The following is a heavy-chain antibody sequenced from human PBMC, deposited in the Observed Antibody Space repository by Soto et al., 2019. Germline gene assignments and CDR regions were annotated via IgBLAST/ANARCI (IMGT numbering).Heavy chain of an antibody. D-gene: IGHD3-22*01. V-gene: IGHV1-46*01. J-gene: IGHJ4*02. CDR3: ARSLLGDYYDSDGLDN. Sequence: ASVKVSCKASGYTFTSYYMHWVRQAPGQGLEWMGIINPIFDITNYAQKFQGRVTITADKSTSTVYMDLSSLRSEDTAVYYCARSLLGDYYDSDGLDNWGQGTLVTVSS. CDR1: GYTFTSYY. CDR2: INPIFDIT.